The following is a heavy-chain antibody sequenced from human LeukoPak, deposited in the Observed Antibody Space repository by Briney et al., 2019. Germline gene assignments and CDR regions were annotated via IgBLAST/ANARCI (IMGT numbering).Heavy chain of an antibody. CDR2: INWNSGNI. Sequence: GRSLRLSCAASGFTFDDYAMHWVRQAPGKGLEWVSGINWNSGNIGYADSVKGRFTISRDNARNSLFLQMNSLRVEDTALYYCAKDRRGNRGYDTDFDCWGQGTLVIVSS. CDR1: GFTFDDYA. J-gene: IGHJ4*02. CDR3: AKDRRGNRGYDTDFDC. D-gene: IGHD5-12*01. V-gene: IGHV3-9*01.